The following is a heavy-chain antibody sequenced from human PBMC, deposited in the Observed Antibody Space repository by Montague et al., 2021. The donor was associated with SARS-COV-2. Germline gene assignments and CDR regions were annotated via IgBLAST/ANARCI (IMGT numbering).Heavy chain of an antibody. CDR3: ASQTLGITIFGVVNGRWFDP. CDR1: GGSISSSIYY. Sequence: SETLSLTCTVSGGSISSSIYYWGWIRQPPGKGLEWIGSIYYSGSTXYNPSLKSRVTISVGTSKNQFSLKLSSVTAADTAVYYCASQTLGITIFGVVNGRWFDPWGQGTLVTVSS. D-gene: IGHD3-3*01. CDR2: IYYSGST. V-gene: IGHV4-39*01. J-gene: IGHJ5*02.